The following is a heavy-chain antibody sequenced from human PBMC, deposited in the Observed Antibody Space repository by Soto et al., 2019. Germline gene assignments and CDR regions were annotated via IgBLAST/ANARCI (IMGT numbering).Heavy chain of an antibody. CDR1: GFTFSSYG. Sequence: PGGSLRLSCAASGFTFSSYGMHWVRQAPGKGLEWVAVIWYDGSNKYYADSVKGRFTISRDNSKNTLYLQMNSLRAEDTAVYYCARNPEKYCSGGSCSGPPWFDPWGQGTLVTVSS. V-gene: IGHV3-33*01. D-gene: IGHD2-15*01. CDR2: IWYDGSNK. CDR3: ARNPEKYCSGGSCSGPPWFDP. J-gene: IGHJ5*02.